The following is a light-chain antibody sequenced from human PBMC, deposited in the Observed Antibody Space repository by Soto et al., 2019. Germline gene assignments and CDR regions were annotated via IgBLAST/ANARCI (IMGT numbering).Light chain of an antibody. V-gene: IGKV3-15*01. J-gene: IGKJ1*01. Sequence: VMPPAPATLSVSTGVRAKLYCRAIQTINNNVAWYQLKDGQVPRLVIYGASTRATDIPARFSGSGSGTEFTLTISSLQPDDFATYYCQHYNSYSEAFGQGTKVDIK. CDR2: GAS. CDR1: QTINNN. CDR3: QHYNSYSEA.